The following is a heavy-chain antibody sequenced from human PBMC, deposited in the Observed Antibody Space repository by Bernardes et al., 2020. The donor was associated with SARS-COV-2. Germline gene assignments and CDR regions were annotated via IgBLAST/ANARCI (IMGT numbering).Heavy chain of an antibody. Sequence: SETLSLTCTVSGGSLSGSSYYWGWLPQPPGKGLEWIGSLYNGGSTYHNPSLKSRATISIETSKNQVSLRLNSVTTADTAMYFCVGSSCGIDCYIGGLRSWDYGMDVWGQGTTVTVSS. CDR3: VGSSCGIDCYIGGLRSWDYGMDV. CDR1: GGSLSGSSYY. D-gene: IGHD2-21*02. V-gene: IGHV4-39*01. J-gene: IGHJ6*02. CDR2: LYNGGST.